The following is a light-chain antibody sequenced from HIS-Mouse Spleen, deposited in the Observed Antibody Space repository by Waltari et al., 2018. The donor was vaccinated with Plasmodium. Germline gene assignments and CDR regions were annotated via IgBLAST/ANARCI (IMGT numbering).Light chain of an antibody. Sequence: DIQMTQSPSSLSASLEDRVTITCRASQSISSYLNWYQQKPGKAPKLLIYAASSLQSGVPSRFSGSGSGTDFTLTISSLQPEDFATYYCQQSYSTPPTFGGGTKVEIK. CDR2: AAS. CDR1: QSISSY. V-gene: IGKV1-39*01. J-gene: IGKJ4*01. CDR3: QQSYSTPPT.